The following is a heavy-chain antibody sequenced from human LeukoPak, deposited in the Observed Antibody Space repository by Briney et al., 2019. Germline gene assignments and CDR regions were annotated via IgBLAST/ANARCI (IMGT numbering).Heavy chain of an antibody. CDR2: IRYDGSNK. CDR1: GFTFSSYG. Sequence: GGSLRLSCAETGFTFSSYGMHWVRQAPGKGLERVAFIRYDGSNKYYADSVKGRFTISRDNSKNTMYLQRNSPRAEDTAVNSCARPPPQPTSSQQLPEYYFDYWGQGTLVTVSS. CDR3: ARPPPQPTSSQQLPEYYFDY. D-gene: IGHD6-13*01. J-gene: IGHJ4*02. V-gene: IGHV3-30*02.